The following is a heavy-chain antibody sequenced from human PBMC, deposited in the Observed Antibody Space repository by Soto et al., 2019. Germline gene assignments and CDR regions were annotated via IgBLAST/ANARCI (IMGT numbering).Heavy chain of an antibody. J-gene: IGHJ5*02. D-gene: IGHD2-15*01. Sequence: ASVKVSCKASGYTFTRYTMNWVRQAPGQRLEWMGWINPDNGNTKSSQKFQDRVIIARDTSASTAYMDLSSLRSEDTAVYYCARGIATGQLDPWGQGTLVTVSS. CDR1: GYTFTRYT. V-gene: IGHV1-3*01. CDR2: INPDNGNT. CDR3: ARGIATGQLDP.